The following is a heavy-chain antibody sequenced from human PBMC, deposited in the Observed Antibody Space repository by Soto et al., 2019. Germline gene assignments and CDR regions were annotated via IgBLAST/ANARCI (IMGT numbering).Heavy chain of an antibody. J-gene: IGHJ5*02. D-gene: IGHD2-15*01. Sequence: ASVKVSCKASGYTFTRYTMNWVRQAPGQRLEWMGWINPDNGNTKSSQKFQDRVIIARDTSASTAYMDLSSLRSEDTAVYYCARGIATGQLDPWGQGTLVTVSS. CDR1: GYTFTRYT. V-gene: IGHV1-3*01. CDR2: INPDNGNT. CDR3: ARGIATGQLDP.